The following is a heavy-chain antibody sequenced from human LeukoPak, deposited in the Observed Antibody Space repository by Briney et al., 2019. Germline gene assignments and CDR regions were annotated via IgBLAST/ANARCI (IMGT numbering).Heavy chain of an antibody. CDR2: TFYSGST. D-gene: IGHD3-10*01. CDR3: ARTMVRGVHSDF. J-gene: IGHJ4*02. Sequence: ASETLSLTCTVSGGSISSYYWSWIRQPPGKGLEWIGYTFYSGSTNYNPSLKSRVTMSLDTSKNRLSLRLSSVTAADTAVYYCARTMVRGVHSDFWGQGTLVTVSS. CDR1: GGSISSYY. V-gene: IGHV4-59*08.